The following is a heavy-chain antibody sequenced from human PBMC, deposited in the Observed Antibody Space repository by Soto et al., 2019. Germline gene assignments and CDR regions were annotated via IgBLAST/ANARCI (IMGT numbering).Heavy chain of an antibody. V-gene: IGHV1-18*01. CDR1: GYTFTSYG. D-gene: IGHD6-6*01. Sequence: QVQLVQSGAEVKKPGASVKVSCKASGYTFTSYGISWVRQAPGQGLEWMGWISAYNGNTNYAQKLQGRVTMTTDTSTITAYMELRSLRSDDTAVYYCARDPGLAARPRGYYYGMDVWGQGTTVTVSS. J-gene: IGHJ6*02. CDR2: ISAYNGNT. CDR3: ARDPGLAARPRGYYYGMDV.